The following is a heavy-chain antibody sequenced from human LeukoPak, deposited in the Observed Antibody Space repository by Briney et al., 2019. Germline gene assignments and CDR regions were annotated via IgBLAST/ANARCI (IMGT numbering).Heavy chain of an antibody. J-gene: IGHJ6*02. V-gene: IGHV3-11*05. CDR1: GFTFSDYY. D-gene: IGHD2-2*01. CDR2: ISSSSSYT. CDR3: ARDFDSTSFSYYYYGMDV. Sequence: GGSLRLSCAASGFTFSDYYMSWIRQAPGKGLEWVSYISSSSSYTNYADSVKGRFTISRDNAKSSLYLQMNSLRAEDTAVYYCARDFDSTSFSYYYYGMDVWGQGTTVTVSS.